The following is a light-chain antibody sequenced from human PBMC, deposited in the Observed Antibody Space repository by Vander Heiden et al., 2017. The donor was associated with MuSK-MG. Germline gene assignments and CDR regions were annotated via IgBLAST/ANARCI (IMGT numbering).Light chain of an antibody. CDR3: QHDDYTPPT. CDR1: QAIYNS. V-gene: IGKV1-NL1*01. J-gene: IGKJ1*01. Sequence: DIQMTQSPSSLSASVGDSVTITCRASQAIYNSLAWYQQKPGKAPKFLLYATSRLQSGVPSRFRGSGSGTDYTLTITSLQPEDFATYYCQHDDYTPPTFGQGTRVEIK. CDR2: ATS.